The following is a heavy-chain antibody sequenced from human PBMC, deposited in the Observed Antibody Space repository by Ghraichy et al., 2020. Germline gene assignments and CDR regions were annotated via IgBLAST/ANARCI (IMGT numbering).Heavy chain of an antibody. Sequence: GGSLRLSCAASGFTFSSYWMSWVRQAPGKGLEWVANIKQDGSEKYYVDSVKGRFTISRDNTKNSLYLQMNSLRAEDTAVYYCARDPVVVPAQGNYYYYGMDVWGQGTTVTVSS. CDR2: IKQDGSEK. CDR1: GFTFSSYW. CDR3: ARDPVVVPAQGNYYYYGMDV. J-gene: IGHJ6*02. V-gene: IGHV3-7*01. D-gene: IGHD2-2*01.